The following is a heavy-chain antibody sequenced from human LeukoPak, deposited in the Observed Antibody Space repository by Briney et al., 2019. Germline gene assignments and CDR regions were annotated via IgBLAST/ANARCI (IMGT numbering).Heavy chain of an antibody. CDR2: IRYDGSNK. Sequence: PGGSLRLSCAPSGFTFSSYGMHWVRQAPGKGLEWVAFIRYDGSNKYYADSVKGRFTISRDNSKNTLYLQMNSLRAEDTAVYYCAKDRLNYYGMDVWGQGTTVTVSS. V-gene: IGHV3-30*02. CDR1: GFTFSSYG. J-gene: IGHJ6*02. CDR3: AKDRLNYYGMDV.